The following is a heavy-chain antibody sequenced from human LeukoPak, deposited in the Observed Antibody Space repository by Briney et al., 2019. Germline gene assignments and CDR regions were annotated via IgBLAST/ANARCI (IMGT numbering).Heavy chain of an antibody. D-gene: IGHD6-13*01. CDR3: ASDTYRSSWFPLGY. J-gene: IGHJ4*02. CDR2: INTDVRTA. Sequence: PVGALRLSCAASVFTFYDYARHWVRQAPGEGRLCGSLINTDVRTATYADSVKGRFTTSTDNTKNTLYMQMNSLRAEGTAVYYCASDTYRSSWFPLGYWGQGPLVTVSS. V-gene: IGHV3-74*01. CDR1: VFTFYDYA.